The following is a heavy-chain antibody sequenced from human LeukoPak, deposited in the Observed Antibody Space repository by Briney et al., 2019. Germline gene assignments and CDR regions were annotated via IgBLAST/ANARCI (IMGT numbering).Heavy chain of an antibody. CDR3: ARHAVYAGSGWSFDY. Sequence: SEALSLTCTVSGGSISPYYWSWIRQPPGKGLEWIGYIYYTGSGSTNHNPSLKSRVTISVDTSKNQFSLNLSSVTAADTAVYYCARHAVYAGSGWSFDYWGQATLVTVSS. V-gene: IGHV4-59*08. CDR2: IYYTGSGST. CDR1: GGSISPYY. J-gene: IGHJ4*02. D-gene: IGHD6-19*01.